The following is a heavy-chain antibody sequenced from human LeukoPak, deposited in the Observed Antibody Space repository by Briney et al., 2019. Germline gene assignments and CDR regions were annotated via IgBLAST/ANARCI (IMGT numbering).Heavy chain of an antibody. J-gene: IGHJ5*02. D-gene: IGHD6-19*01. CDR1: GFTFSSYS. V-gene: IGHV3-21*01. Sequence: GSLRLSCAASGFTFSSYSMNWVRQAPGKGLEWVSSISSSSSYIYYADSVKGRFTISRDNAKNSLYLQMNSLRAEDTAVYYCARRRQIAVAGGDWFDPWGQGTLVTVSS. CDR2: ISSSSSYI. CDR3: ARRRQIAVAGGDWFDP.